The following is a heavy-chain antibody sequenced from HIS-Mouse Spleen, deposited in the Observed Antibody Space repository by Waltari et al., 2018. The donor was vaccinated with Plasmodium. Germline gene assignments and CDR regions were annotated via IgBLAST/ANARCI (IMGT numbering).Heavy chain of an antibody. J-gene: IGHJ4*02. V-gene: IGHV3-30*18. CDR2: RSYDGSNK. CDR3: AKEVLGYYDFWSRPDY. D-gene: IGHD3-3*01. CDR1: GFTFSSYG. Sequence: QVQLVESGGGVVQPGRSLRLSCAASGFTFSSYGLPWVRQAPGKGLEWVAVRSYDGSNKYYADSVKGRFTISRDNSKNTLYLQMNSLRAEDTAVYYCAKEVLGYYDFWSRPDYWGQGTLVTVSS.